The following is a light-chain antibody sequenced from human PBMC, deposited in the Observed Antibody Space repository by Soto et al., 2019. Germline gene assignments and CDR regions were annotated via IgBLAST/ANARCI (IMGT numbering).Light chain of an antibody. V-gene: IGKV3-15*01. CDR3: QQYNNWPPLT. J-gene: IGKJ4*01. CDR2: GAS. CDR1: QSVSSN. Sequence: EIVMTQSPATLSVSPGERATLSCRAIQSVSSNSAWYQQKPGQAPRLLIYGASTRATGIPARFSGSGSGTEFTLTISSLQSEYFAVYYCQQYNNWPPLTFGGGTKVEIK.